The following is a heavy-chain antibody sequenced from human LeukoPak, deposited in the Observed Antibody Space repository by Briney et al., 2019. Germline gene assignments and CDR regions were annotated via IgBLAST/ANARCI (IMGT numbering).Heavy chain of an antibody. CDR1: AYSFTSYW. J-gene: IGHJ4*02. D-gene: IGHD5-18*01. V-gene: IGHV5-51*01. CDR3: ARHSGTAPGHY. Sequence: GESLKISCKGSAYSFTSYWIGWGRQMPGKGLEWMGIIHPGDSESRYSPSFQGQVTISVDKSISTAYLQWSSLKASDTAMYYCARHSGTAPGHYWGQGTLVTVSS. CDR2: IHPGDSES.